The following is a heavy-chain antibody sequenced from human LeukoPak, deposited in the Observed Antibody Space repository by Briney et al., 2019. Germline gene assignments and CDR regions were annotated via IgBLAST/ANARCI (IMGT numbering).Heavy chain of an antibody. J-gene: IGHJ4*02. CDR2: IIPIFGTA. CDR3: ASNYYDSSGYYPHFDY. V-gene: IGHV1-69*05. CDR1: GGTLSSYA. Sequence: ASVKVSCKASGGTLSSYAISWVRQAPGQGLEWMGGIIPIFGTANYAQKFQGRVTITTDESTSTAYMELSSLRSEDTAVYYCASNYYDSSGYYPHFDYWGQGTLVTVSS. D-gene: IGHD3-22*01.